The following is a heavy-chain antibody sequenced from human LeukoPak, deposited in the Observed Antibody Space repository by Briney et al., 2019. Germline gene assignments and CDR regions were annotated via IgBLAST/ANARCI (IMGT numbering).Heavy chain of an antibody. V-gene: IGHV1-46*01. Sequence: VASVKVSCKASGYTFTGYYMHWVRQAPGQGLEWMGIINPSGGSTSCAQKFQGRVTMTRDTSTSTVYMELSSLRSEDTAVYYCARFSEYSSSWYYFDYWGQGTLVTVSS. D-gene: IGHD6-13*01. CDR3: ARFSEYSSSWYYFDY. CDR2: INPSGGST. CDR1: GYTFTGYY. J-gene: IGHJ4*02.